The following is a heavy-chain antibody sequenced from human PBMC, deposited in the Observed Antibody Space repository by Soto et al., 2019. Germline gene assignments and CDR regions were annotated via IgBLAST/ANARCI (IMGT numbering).Heavy chain of an antibody. J-gene: IGHJ6*02. CDR3: ASPPYGDYGVSYYYYGMDV. CDR2: IIPIFGTA. V-gene: IGHV1-69*12. D-gene: IGHD4-17*01. Sequence: QVQLVQSGAEVKKPGSSVKVSCKASGGTFSSYAISWVRQAPGQGLEWMGGIIPIFGTADYAQKFQGRVTITADESTNTAYMELSSLRSEDTAVYYCASPPYGDYGVSYYYYGMDVWGQGTRVTVSS. CDR1: GGTFSSYA.